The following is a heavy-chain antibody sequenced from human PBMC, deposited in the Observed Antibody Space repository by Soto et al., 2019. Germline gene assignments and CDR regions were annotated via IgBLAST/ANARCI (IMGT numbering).Heavy chain of an antibody. CDR3: ARRMPIDSYPFDY. CDR2: IYSTGST. J-gene: IGHJ4*02. CDR1: GGSISSGDYF. D-gene: IGHD2-2*01. Sequence: QVQLQESGPGLVKSSQTLSLTCTVSGGSISSGDYFWSWIRQPPGKGLVWIGYIYSTGSTYYNPSPKSPVTISVDTSTIQFSLKLNSVTAADTAVYYCARRMPIDSYPFDYWGQGSLVTVSS. V-gene: IGHV4-30-4*01.